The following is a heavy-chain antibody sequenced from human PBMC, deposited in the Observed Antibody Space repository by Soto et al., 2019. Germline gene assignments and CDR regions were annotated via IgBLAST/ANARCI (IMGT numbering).Heavy chain of an antibody. CDR3: ARTSGYYFFDA. D-gene: IGHD3-22*01. CDR1: GGSFRGCY. Sequence: ETLSLTCAVYGGSFRGCYWSWIRQPPGKGLEWIGEINHSGSTNYNPSLKSRVTISVDTPKNQFSLKLSSVTAADTAVYYCARTSGYYFFDAWGQGTLVTVSS. V-gene: IGHV4-34*01. J-gene: IGHJ4*02. CDR2: INHSGST.